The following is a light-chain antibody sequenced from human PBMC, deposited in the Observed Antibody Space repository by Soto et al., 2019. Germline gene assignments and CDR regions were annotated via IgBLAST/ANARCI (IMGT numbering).Light chain of an antibody. CDR2: ITS. CDR3: QQYNNWPSWT. Sequence: IVLTQSPATLSVSPGARAPLSCRASQSVNYNLAWYQQKPGHAPRLLIYITSTRATGIPARFSGSGSGTEFTLTISSLQSEDSAVYYCQQYNNWPSWTFGQGTKVDI. CDR1: QSVNYN. J-gene: IGKJ1*01. V-gene: IGKV3-15*01.